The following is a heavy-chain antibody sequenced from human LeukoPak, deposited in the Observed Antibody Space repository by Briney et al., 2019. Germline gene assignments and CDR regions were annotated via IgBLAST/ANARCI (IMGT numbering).Heavy chain of an antibody. V-gene: IGHV1-18*01. Sequence: ASVKVSCKASGYTFTSYGISWVRQAPGQGLEWMGWISAYNGNTNYAQKLQGRVTMTTDTSTSTAYMELRSLRSDDTAVYYCARADRIVGATTPRGWFDPWGQGTLVTVSS. CDR1: GYTFTSYG. CDR2: ISAYNGNT. D-gene: IGHD1-26*01. CDR3: ARADRIVGATTPRGWFDP. J-gene: IGHJ5*02.